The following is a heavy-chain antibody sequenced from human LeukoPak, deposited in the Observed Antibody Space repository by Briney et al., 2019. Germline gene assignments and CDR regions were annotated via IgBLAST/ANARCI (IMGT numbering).Heavy chain of an antibody. CDR3: ARDRTGAVFDY. D-gene: IGHD1-26*01. Sequence: GGSLRLSCAASGFTFSSYSMNWVRQAPGKGLEWVSSISSSSSYIYYADSVKGRFTISRDNAKNSLYLQMNSLRAEDTAVYHRARDRTGAVFDYWGQGTLVTVSS. V-gene: IGHV3-21*01. CDR2: ISSSSSYI. CDR1: GFTFSSYS. J-gene: IGHJ4*02.